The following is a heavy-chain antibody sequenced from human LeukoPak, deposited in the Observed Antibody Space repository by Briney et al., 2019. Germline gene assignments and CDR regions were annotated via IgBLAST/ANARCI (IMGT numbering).Heavy chain of an antibody. D-gene: IGHD3-3*01. Sequence: SETLSLTCTVSGGSISSYYWSWIRQPAGKGLEWIGRIYTSGSTNYNPSLKSRVTMSVDTSKNQFSLKLSSVTAADTAVYYCARDRNSIFGVVSIYWFDPWGQGTLVTVSS. J-gene: IGHJ5*02. V-gene: IGHV4-4*07. CDR2: IYTSGST. CDR1: GGSISSYY. CDR3: ARDRNSIFGVVSIYWFDP.